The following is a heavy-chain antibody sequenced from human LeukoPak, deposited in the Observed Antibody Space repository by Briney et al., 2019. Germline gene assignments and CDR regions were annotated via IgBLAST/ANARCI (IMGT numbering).Heavy chain of an antibody. J-gene: IGHJ4*02. Sequence: SETLSLTCTVSGGSISSSSYYWGWIRQPPGKGLEWIGSIYYSGSTYYNPSLKSRVTISVDTSKNQFSLKLSSVTAADTAVYYCASRPGSSWTFDYWGQGTLVTVSS. D-gene: IGHD6-13*01. CDR3: ASRPGSSWTFDY. V-gene: IGHV4-39*07. CDR1: GGSISSSSYY. CDR2: IYYSGST.